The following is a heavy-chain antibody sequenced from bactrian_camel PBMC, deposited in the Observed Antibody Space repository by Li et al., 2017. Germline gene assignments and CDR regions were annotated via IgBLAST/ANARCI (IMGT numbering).Heavy chain of an antibody. Sequence: HVQLVESGGGSVQAGGSLRLSCAASGDSILTYCMGWFRETPGKGREWLSTVTLFGVITYGESAKGRFNISQDHAESTLWLHLTNLKIEDTGNYRCAADLRSPYGTFDERDYWGQGTQVTVS. V-gene: IGHV3S1*01. CDR2: VTLFGVIT. D-gene: IGHD5*01. J-gene: IGHJ4*01. CDR3: AADLRSPYGTFDERDY. CDR1: GDSILTYC.